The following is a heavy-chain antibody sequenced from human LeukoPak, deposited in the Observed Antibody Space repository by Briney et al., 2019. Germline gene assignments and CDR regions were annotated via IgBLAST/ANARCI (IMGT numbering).Heavy chain of an antibody. CDR3: ASEMAKSGYYDSSGLNY. V-gene: IGHV3-66*01. D-gene: IGHD3-22*01. J-gene: IGHJ4*02. CDR1: GFTFSSYA. Sequence: GGSLRLSCAASGFTFSSYAMHWVRQAPGKGLEWVSVIYSGGSTYYADSVKGRFTISRDNSKNTLYLQMNSLRAEDTAVYYCASEMAKSGYYDSSGLNYWGQGTLVTVSS. CDR2: IYSGGST.